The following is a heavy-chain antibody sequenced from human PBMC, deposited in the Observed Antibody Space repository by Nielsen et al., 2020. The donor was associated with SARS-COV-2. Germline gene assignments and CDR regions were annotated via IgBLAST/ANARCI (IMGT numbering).Heavy chain of an antibody. CDR2: ISAYNGNT. J-gene: IGHJ6*02. Sequence: ASVKVSCKASGYTFTSYGISWVRQAPGQGLEWMGWISAYNGNTNYAQKLQGRVTMTTDTSTSTAYMKLRSLRSDDTAVYYCAREWDSGYVWGYYYGMDVWGQGTTVTVSS. CDR3: AREWDSGYVWGYYYGMDV. CDR1: GYTFTSYG. D-gene: IGHD5-12*01. V-gene: IGHV1-18*01.